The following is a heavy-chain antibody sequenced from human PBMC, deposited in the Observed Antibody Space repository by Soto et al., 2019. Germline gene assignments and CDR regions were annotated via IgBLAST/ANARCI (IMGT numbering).Heavy chain of an antibody. J-gene: IGHJ4*02. Sequence: SETLSLTCAVSGYSISSGYYWGWIRQPPGKGLEWIGSIYHSGSTYYNPSLKSRFTISVDTSKNQFSLKLSSVTAADTAEYYCARDFGIAAAGKFDYWGQGTLVTVSS. V-gene: IGHV4-38-2*02. CDR3: ARDFGIAAAGKFDY. D-gene: IGHD6-13*01. CDR1: GYSISSGYY. CDR2: IYHSGST.